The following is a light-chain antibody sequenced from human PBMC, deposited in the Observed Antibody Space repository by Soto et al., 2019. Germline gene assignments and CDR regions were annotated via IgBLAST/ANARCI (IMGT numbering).Light chain of an antibody. CDR1: REISSS. Sequence: DIQMTQSPSSVSASVGDRVTITCRASREISSSLAWYQQTPGKAPKLLIRRASSLNRGVPSRFSGGGAGTEFTLTISSLQPDDFATYYCQHYNSYSEAFGQGTKVDIK. V-gene: IGKV1-5*01. CDR3: QHYNSYSEA. CDR2: RAS. J-gene: IGKJ1*01.